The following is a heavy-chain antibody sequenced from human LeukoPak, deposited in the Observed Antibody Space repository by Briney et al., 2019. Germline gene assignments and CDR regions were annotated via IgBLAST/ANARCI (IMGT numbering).Heavy chain of an antibody. J-gene: IGHJ3*02. Sequence: PGGSLRLSCAASGFTFSSHGMHWVRQAPGKGLEWVAFIRYDGSNKYYADSVKGRFTISRDNSKNTLYLQMNSLRAEDTAVYYCAKDKYCSGGSCYSGAFDIWGQGTMVTVSS. CDR2: IRYDGSNK. V-gene: IGHV3-30*02. D-gene: IGHD2-15*01. CDR3: AKDKYCSGGSCYSGAFDI. CDR1: GFTFSSHG.